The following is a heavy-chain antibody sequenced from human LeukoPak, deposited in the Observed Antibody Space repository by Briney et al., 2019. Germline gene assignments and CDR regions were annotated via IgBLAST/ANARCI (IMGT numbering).Heavy chain of an antibody. D-gene: IGHD3-9*01. Sequence: GGSLRLSCSASGFTFSTYAMHWVRHAPGKGLEYVSAISGGGSTTYYAYYADSVKGRFTISRDDSKNTLYLQMNSLRAEDTAVYYCAKFYDILTGYFDYWGQGTLVTVSS. CDR3: AKFYDILTGYFDY. J-gene: IGHJ4*02. CDR1: GFTFSTYA. V-gene: IGHV3-64*04. CDR2: ISGGGST.